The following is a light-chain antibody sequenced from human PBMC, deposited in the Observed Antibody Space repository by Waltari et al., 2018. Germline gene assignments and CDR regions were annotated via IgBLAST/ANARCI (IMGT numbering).Light chain of an antibody. Sequence: AIQLTQSSSSLSASVGDRVTITCRASQGISSALAWYQQKPGKAPKLLIYDASSLESGVPSRFSGSGSGTDFTLTISSLQPEDFATYYCQQFNNYPPITFGQGTRLEIK. CDR1: QGISSA. J-gene: IGKJ5*01. CDR2: DAS. CDR3: QQFNNYPPIT. V-gene: IGKV1D-13*01.